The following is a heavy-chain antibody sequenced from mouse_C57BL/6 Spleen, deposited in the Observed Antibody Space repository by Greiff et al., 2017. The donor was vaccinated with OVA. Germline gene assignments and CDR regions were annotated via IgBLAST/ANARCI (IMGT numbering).Heavy chain of an antibody. J-gene: IGHJ3*01. V-gene: IGHV1-82*01. D-gene: IGHD1-1*01. CDR1: GYAFSSSW. CDR3: AREFYGSRSSWFAY. Sequence: QVQLKESGPELVKPGASVKISCKASGYAFSSSWMNWVKQRPGKGLEWIGRIYPGDGDTNYNGKFKGKATLTADKSSSTAYMQLSSLTSEDSAVYFCAREFYGSRSSWFAYWGQGTLVTVSA. CDR2: IYPGDGDT.